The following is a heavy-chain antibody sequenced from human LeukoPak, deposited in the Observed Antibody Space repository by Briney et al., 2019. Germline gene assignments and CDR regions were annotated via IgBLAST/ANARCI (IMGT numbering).Heavy chain of an antibody. CDR2: INHSGET. J-gene: IGHJ4*02. CDR1: GWAFSGYY. V-gene: IGHV4-34*01. D-gene: IGHD4-11*01. Sequence: AETLCLTCAVNGWAFSGYYWSWIRQPPGKGLEWIGGINHSGETKYNASPESRGSMSLDVTDDQFSLKLTPLTAANTAVYYCATGSRNYNNYEGADYWGQGTLVTVSS. CDR3: ATGSRNYNNYEGADY.